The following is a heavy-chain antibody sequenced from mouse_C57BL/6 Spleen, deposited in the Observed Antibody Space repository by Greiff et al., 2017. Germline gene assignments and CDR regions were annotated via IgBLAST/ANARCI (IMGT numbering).Heavy chain of an antibody. CDR1: GYTFTEYT. Sequence: VQLVESGAELVKPGASVKLSCKASGYTFTEYTIHWVKQRSGQGLEWIGWFYPGSGSIKYNEKFKDKATLTADKSSSTIYVELSRMTSEDSAVYFCARHGPLLTGMDYWGQGTSVTVSS. CDR2: FYPGSGSI. J-gene: IGHJ4*01. CDR3: ARHGPLLTGMDY. D-gene: IGHD4-1*01. V-gene: IGHV1-62-2*01.